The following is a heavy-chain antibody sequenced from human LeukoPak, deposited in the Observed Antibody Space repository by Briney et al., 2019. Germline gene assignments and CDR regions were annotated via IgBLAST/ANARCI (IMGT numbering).Heavy chain of an antibody. Sequence: GGSLRLSCAASGFTFSSYGMHWVRQAPGKGLEWVAFIRYDGSNKHYADSVKGRFTISRDNSKNTLYLQMNSLRAEDTAVYYCAKYCGGDCRQGYYYYSYMDVWGKGTTVTISS. J-gene: IGHJ6*03. D-gene: IGHD2-21*02. CDR3: AKYCGGDCRQGYYYYSYMDV. CDR1: GFTFSSYG. V-gene: IGHV3-30*02. CDR2: IRYDGSNK.